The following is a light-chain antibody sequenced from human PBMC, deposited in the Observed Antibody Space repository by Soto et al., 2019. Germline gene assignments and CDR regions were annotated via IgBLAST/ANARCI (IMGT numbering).Light chain of an antibody. Sequence: QSVLTQPASVSASPGQSITISCTGTSSDVGGHHFVSWYQQHPGKAPKVIIYEVSDRPSGVSDRFSGSKSDNTASLTISGLQADDEADYYCSSFSGSSTLYVFGTGTKLTVL. CDR2: EVS. CDR3: SSFSGSSTLYV. J-gene: IGLJ1*01. V-gene: IGLV2-14*01. CDR1: SSDVGGHHF.